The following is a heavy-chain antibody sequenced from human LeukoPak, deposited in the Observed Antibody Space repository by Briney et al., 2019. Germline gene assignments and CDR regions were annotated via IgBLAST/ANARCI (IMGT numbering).Heavy chain of an antibody. Sequence: PGRSLRLSCAASGFTFSSYAMHWVRQAPGKGLEYVSAISSNGGSTYYANSVKGRFTIPRDNSKNTLYLQMGSLRAEDMAVYYCARDSTVTGADYWGQGTLVTVSS. CDR3: ARDSTVTGADY. V-gene: IGHV3-64*01. J-gene: IGHJ4*02. CDR2: ISSNGGST. D-gene: IGHD4-17*01. CDR1: GFTFSSYA.